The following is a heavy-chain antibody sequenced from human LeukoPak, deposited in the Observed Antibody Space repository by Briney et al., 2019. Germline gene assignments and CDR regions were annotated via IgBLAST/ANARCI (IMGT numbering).Heavy chain of an antibody. CDR3: ARGDSSGYGPDH. CDR1: GFTFSSYR. D-gene: IGHD3-22*01. Sequence: GGSLRLSCAASGFTFSSYRTNWVRQAPGKGLEWVSYISSSRSTIYYADSVKGRFTISRDNAKNSLYLQMNSLRDEDTAVYYCARGDSSGYGPDHWGQGTLVTVSS. V-gene: IGHV3-48*02. CDR2: ISSSRSTI. J-gene: IGHJ5*02.